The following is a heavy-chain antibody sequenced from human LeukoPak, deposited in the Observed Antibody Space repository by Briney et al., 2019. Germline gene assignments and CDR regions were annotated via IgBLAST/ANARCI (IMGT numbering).Heavy chain of an antibody. CDR2: IYYSGST. CDR1: GGSISSYY. CDR3: ASGYSYGYLSYYFDY. D-gene: IGHD5-18*01. V-gene: IGHV4-59*01. J-gene: IGHJ4*02. Sequence: SETLSLTCTVSGGSISSYYWSWIRPPPGKGLEWIGYIYYSGSTNYNPSLKSRVTISVDTSKNQFSLKLSSVTAADTAVYYCASGYSYGYLSYYFDYWGQGTLVTVSS.